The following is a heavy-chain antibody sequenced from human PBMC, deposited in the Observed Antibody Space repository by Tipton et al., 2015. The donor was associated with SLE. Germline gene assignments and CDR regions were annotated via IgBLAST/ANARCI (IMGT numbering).Heavy chain of an antibody. J-gene: IGHJ4*02. D-gene: IGHD2-2*01. CDR3: VVCSPSSCSYFDY. CDR1: GYSISSGYY. V-gene: IGHV4-38-2*01. Sequence: TLSLTCAVSGYSISSGYYWGWIRQPPGKGVEWIGSIYHSGSTHYNPPLGSRVSLSVDASKDQYSLKLSSVTAAYTAVYCCVVCSPSSCSYFDYWGQGRLVTVSS. CDR2: IYHSGST.